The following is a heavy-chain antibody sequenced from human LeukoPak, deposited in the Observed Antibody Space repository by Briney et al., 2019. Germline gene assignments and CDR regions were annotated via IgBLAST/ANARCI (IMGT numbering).Heavy chain of an antibody. V-gene: IGHV4-4*07. CDR3: ARGGLVVVPGSIAGFDP. CDR1: GGSISSYY. Sequence: PSETLSLTCTVSGGSISSYYWNWIRKPAGKGLEWIGRMYSSGETNYNPSLRSRVTMSIDTSKNHFSLRLNSVTAADTAVYYCARGGLVVVPGSIAGFDPWGQGTLVNVSS. CDR2: MYSSGET. D-gene: IGHD2-2*01. J-gene: IGHJ5*02.